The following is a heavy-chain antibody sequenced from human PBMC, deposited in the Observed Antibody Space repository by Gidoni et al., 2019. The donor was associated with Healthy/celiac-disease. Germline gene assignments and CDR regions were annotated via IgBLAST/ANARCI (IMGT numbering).Heavy chain of an antibody. D-gene: IGHD3-10*01. CDR1: GGSISSYY. CDR3: AAGERWPLFDY. Sequence: QVQLQESGPGLVKPSETLSLTCTVSGGSISSYYWSWIRQPPGKGLEWIGYIYYSGSTNYNPPLKSRVTISVDTSKNQFSLKLSSVTAADTAVYYCAAGERWPLFDYWGQGTLVTVSS. V-gene: IGHV4-59*01. J-gene: IGHJ4*02. CDR2: IYYSGST.